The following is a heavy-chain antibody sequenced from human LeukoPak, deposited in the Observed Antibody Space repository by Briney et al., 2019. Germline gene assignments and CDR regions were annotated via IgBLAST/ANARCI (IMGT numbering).Heavy chain of an antibody. J-gene: IGHJ4*02. V-gene: IGHV3-64D*06. D-gene: IGHD3-10*01. CDR3: VKVWWFEELLGGVFDY. CDR1: GFTFSSYA. Sequence: GGSLRLSCSASGFTFSSYAMHWVRQAPGKGLEYVSAISSNGGSTYYADSVKGRFTISRDNSKNTLYLQMSSLRAEDTAVYYCVKVWWFEELLGGVFDYWGQGTLVTVSS. CDR2: ISSNGGST.